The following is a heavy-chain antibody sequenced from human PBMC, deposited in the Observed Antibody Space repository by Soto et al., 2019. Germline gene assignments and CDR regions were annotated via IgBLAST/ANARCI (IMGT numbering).Heavy chain of an antibody. CDR3: AKDRLVGYYDSSGFPLREGEYFQH. V-gene: IGHV3-23*01. J-gene: IGHJ1*01. D-gene: IGHD3-22*01. CDR2: ISGSGGST. CDR1: GFTFSSYA. Sequence: GGSLRLSCAASGFTFSSYAMSWVRQAPGKGLEWVSAISGSGGSTYYADSVKGWFTISRDNSKNTLYLQMNSLRAEDTAVYYCAKDRLVGYYDSSGFPLREGEYFQHWGQGTLVTVSS.